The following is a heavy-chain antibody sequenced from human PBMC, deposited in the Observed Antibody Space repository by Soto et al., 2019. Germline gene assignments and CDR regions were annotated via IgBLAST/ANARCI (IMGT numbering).Heavy chain of an antibody. Sequence: QVQLVQCGAEVKKPGASVKVSCKASGYAYTSYDINWVRQASGQGLEWMGWMNPNSGNTGYAQKFQGRVTMTRNTSRSTAFMELSSLRSEDTAVYYCARGGYSYGIPFWDYWGQGTLVTVSS. CDR3: ARGGYSYGIPFWDY. J-gene: IGHJ4*02. CDR2: MNPNSGNT. D-gene: IGHD5-18*01. V-gene: IGHV1-8*01. CDR1: GYAYTSYD.